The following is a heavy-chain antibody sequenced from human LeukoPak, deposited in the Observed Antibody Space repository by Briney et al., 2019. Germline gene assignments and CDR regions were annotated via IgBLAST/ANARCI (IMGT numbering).Heavy chain of an antibody. J-gene: IGHJ4*02. V-gene: IGHV4-34*01. CDR1: GRSFSGYY. CDR2: VNHSGST. CDR3: ASSQKSPADGPMGK. D-gene: IGHD1-26*01. Sequence: NPSETLSLTCAVYGRSFSGYYWSWIRQPPGKGLECLGEVNHSGSTNYNPSLKSRVTISVDTSKNQFSLKLSPVTAEDTAVYYCASSQKSPADGPMGKGGQGTLVTVSS.